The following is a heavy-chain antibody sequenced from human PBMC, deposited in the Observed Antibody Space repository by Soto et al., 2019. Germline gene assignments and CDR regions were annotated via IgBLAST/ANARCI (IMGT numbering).Heavy chain of an antibody. V-gene: IGHV4-30-4*01. D-gene: IGHD3-10*01. CDR3: ASLHHYYGSGSYNY. CDR2: IYYSGST. J-gene: IGHJ4*02. CDR1: GGSISSGDYY. Sequence: LSLTCTVSGGSISSGDYYWSWIRQPPGKGLEWIGYIYYSGSTYYNPSLKSRVTISVDTSKNQFSLKLSSVTAADTAVYYCASLHHYYGSGSYNYWGQGTLVTVSS.